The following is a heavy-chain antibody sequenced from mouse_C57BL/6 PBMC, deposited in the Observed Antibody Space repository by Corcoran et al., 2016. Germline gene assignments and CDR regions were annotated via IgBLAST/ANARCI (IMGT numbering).Heavy chain of an antibody. J-gene: IGHJ4*01. D-gene: IGHD3-3*01. CDR3: VTGLAYAMDE. CDR2: IYTDTGEP. CDR1: GYTFTEYP. V-gene: IGHV9-1*01. Sequence: QIQLVQSGPELKKPGETVKISCKASGYTFTEYPMHWVKQAPGKGFKWMGMIYTDTGEPTYAEEFKGRFAFSLETSASTAYLQSKDRENEDTATYFGVTGLAYAMDEWGQGTSVTVSS.